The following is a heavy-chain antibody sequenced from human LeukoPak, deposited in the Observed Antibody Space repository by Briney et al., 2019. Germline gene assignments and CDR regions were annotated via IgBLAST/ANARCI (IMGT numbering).Heavy chain of an antibody. CDR2: IYYSGST. CDR3: ARDTTVTTEGVYYYYMDV. J-gene: IGHJ6*03. V-gene: IGHV4-59*01. Sequence: SETLSLTCTVSGGSISSYYWSWIRQPPGKGLEWIGYIYYSGSTNYNPSLKSRVAISVDTSKNQFSLKLSSVTAEDTAVYYCARDTTVTTEGVYYYYMDVWGKGTTVTVSS. D-gene: IGHD4-17*01. CDR1: GGSISSYY.